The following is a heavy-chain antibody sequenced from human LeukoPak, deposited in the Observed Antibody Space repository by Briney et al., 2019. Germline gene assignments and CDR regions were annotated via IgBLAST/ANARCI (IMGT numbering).Heavy chain of an antibody. J-gene: IGHJ4*02. Sequence: PGGSLRLSCAASGFTFSSYAMSWVRQAPGKGLEWVSAISGSGGSTYYADSVKGRFTISRDNSKNTLYLQMNSLRAEDTAVYYCATLIVATGEVFDYWGQGTLVTVSS. V-gene: IGHV3-23*01. D-gene: IGHD5-12*01. CDR3: ATLIVATGEVFDY. CDR1: GFTFSSYA. CDR2: ISGSGGST.